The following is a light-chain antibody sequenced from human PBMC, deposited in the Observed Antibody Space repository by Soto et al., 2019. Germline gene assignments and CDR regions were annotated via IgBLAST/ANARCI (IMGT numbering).Light chain of an antibody. V-gene: IGLV2-11*01. J-gene: IGLJ3*02. Sequence: QSALTQPRSVSGSPGQSVTISCTGTSNDVGGYNFVSWYQHHPGRAPKLIIHDVNKRPSGVPDRFSGSKSGNTASLTISGLQAEDEADYYCCSYAGTYTRGLFGGGTKLTVL. CDR2: DVN. CDR1: SNDVGGYNF. CDR3: CSYAGTYTRGL.